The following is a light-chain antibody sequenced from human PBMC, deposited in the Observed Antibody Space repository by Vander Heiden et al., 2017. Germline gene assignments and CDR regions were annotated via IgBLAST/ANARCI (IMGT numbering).Light chain of an antibody. J-gene: IGLJ2*01. CDR1: NIGSKS. CDR2: DDS. CDR3: QVWDSSSDHVV. V-gene: IGLV3-21*02. Sequence: SYVLTQPPSVSVAPGQTASITCGGNNIGSKSLHWYQQKPGQAPALVVYDDSTRRSGIPERFSGSNSGNTATLTISSVEAGDEADYYCQVWDSSSDHVVFGGGTKLTVL.